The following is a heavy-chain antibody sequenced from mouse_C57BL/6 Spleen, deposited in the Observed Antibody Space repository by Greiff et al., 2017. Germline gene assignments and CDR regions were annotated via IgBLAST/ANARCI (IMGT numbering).Heavy chain of an antibody. CDR2: IHPSDSDT. D-gene: IGHD2-3*01. CDR1: GYTFTSYW. Sequence: QVQLKESGAELVKPGASVKVSCKASGYTFTSYWMHWVKQRPGQGLEWIGRIHPSDSDTNYNQKFKGKATLTVDKSSSTAYMQLSSLTSEDSAVYYCAILYGADGYYDAMDYWGQGTSVTVSS. V-gene: IGHV1-74*01. J-gene: IGHJ4*01. CDR3: AILYGADGYYDAMDY.